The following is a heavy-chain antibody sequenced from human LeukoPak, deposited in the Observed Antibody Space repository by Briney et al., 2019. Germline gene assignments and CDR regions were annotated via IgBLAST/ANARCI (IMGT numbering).Heavy chain of an antibody. D-gene: IGHD3-22*01. CDR2: IGYDGSNK. V-gene: IGHV3-33*06. CDR3: AKDNKGSNYYDSSGMDV. J-gene: IGHJ6*02. Sequence: GGSLRLSCAASGFTFSSYGMHWVRQAPGKGLEWVAVIGYDGSNKYYADSVKGRFTISRDNSKNTLYLQMNSLRAEDTAVYYCAKDNKGSNYYDSSGMDVWGQGTTVTVSS. CDR1: GFTFSSYG.